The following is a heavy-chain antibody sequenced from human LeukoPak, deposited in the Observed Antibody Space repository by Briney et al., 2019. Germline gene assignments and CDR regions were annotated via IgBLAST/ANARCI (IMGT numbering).Heavy chain of an antibody. Sequence: PSETLSLTCAVYGGSFSGYYWSWISQPPGNGMGWSGEINHSGSTNYNPSLKSRVTISVDTSKNQFSLKLSSVTAADTAVYYCARGRRSSWHKKSFDYWGQGTLVTVSS. D-gene: IGHD6-13*01. V-gene: IGHV4-34*01. CDR1: GGSFSGYY. CDR3: ARGRRSSWHKKSFDY. J-gene: IGHJ4*02. CDR2: INHSGST.